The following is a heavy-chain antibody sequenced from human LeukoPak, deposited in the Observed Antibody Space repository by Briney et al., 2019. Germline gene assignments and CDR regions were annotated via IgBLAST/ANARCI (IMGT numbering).Heavy chain of an antibody. Sequence: GGSLRLSCAASGFTFSSYSMNWVRQAPGKGLEWVSSISSSSSYIYYADSVKGRFTISRDNAKNSLYLQMDSLRAEDTAVYYCARVSPQQVALTYYFDYWGRGTLVTVSS. CDR3: ARVSPQQVALTYYFDY. CDR1: GFTFSSYS. J-gene: IGHJ4*02. CDR2: ISSSSSYI. V-gene: IGHV3-21*01. D-gene: IGHD6-13*01.